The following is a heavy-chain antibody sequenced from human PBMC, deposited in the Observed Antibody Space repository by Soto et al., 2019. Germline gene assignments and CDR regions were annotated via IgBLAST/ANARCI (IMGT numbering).Heavy chain of an antibody. CDR2: INPSGGST. Sequence: QVQLVQSGAEVKKPGASVKVSCKASGYTFTSYYMHWVRQAPGQGLEWMGIINPSGGSTSYAQKFQGRVTMTRDTSTSTVYMELSSLRSEDTAVYYCARGDILTGYPYYFDYWGQGTLVTVSS. CDR1: GYTFTSYY. CDR3: ARGDILTGYPYYFDY. D-gene: IGHD3-9*01. V-gene: IGHV1-46*01. J-gene: IGHJ4*02.